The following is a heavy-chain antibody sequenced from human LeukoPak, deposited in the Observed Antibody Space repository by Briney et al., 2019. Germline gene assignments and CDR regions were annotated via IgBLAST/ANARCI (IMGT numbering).Heavy chain of an antibody. D-gene: IGHD2-15*01. CDR3: AKQLGYCSDGSCYFPY. J-gene: IGHJ4*02. CDR2: ISNNGGYT. CDR1: GFTFSSYA. V-gene: IGHV3-23*01. Sequence: QPGGSLRLSCAASGFTFSSYAMSWVRQAPGKGLEWVSAISNNGGYTYYADSVQGRFTISRDNSKSTLCLQMNSLRAEDTAVYYCAKQLGYCSDGSCYFPYWGQGTLVTVSS.